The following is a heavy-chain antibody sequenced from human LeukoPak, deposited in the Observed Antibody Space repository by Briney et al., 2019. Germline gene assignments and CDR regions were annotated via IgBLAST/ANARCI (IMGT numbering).Heavy chain of an antibody. CDR2: ISAYNGNT. Sequence: ASVKVSCKASGYTFTTYYIHWVRQAPGQGLEWMGWISAYNGNTNYAQKLQGRVTMTTDTSTSTAYMELRSLRSDDTAVYYCARNRRLPDFWSGDDAFDIWGQGTMVTVSS. D-gene: IGHD3-3*01. V-gene: IGHV1-18*04. CDR3: ARNRRLPDFWSGDDAFDI. J-gene: IGHJ3*02. CDR1: GYTFTTYY.